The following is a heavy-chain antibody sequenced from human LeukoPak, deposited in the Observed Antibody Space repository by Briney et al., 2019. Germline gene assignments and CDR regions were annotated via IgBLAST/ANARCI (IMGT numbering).Heavy chain of an antibody. V-gene: IGHV4-59*01. J-gene: IGHJ4*02. CDR1: GGSISSYY. Sequence: SETLSLTCTVSGGSISSYYWNWIRQPPGKGLECIGYIYYSGSTAYNPSLESRVTISVDTSKNQFSLRLTSVAAADTAVYYCARDFYSGYDNGYFDYWGQGILVTVSS. D-gene: IGHD5-12*01. CDR3: ARDFYSGYDNGYFDY. CDR2: IYYSGST.